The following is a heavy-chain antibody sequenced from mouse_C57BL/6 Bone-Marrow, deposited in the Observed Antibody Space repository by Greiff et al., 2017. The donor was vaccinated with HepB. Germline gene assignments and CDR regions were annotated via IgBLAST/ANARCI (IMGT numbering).Heavy chain of an antibody. CDR3: ARGGVTTLFFDY. D-gene: IGHD2-2*01. CDR2: IYPGGGYT. CDR1: GYTFTNYW. J-gene: IGHJ2*01. V-gene: IGHV1-63*01. Sequence: VQLQQSGAELVRPGTSVKMSCKASGYTFTNYWIGWAKQRPGHGLEWIGDIYPGGGYTNYNKKFKGKATLTADKSSSTAYMQFSSLTSEDSAIYYCARGGVTTLFFDYWGQGTTLTVSS.